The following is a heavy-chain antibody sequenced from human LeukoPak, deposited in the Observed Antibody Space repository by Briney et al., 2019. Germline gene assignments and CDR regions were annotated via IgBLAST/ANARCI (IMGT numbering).Heavy chain of an antibody. CDR2: IFYSGST. V-gene: IGHV4-61*01. CDR3: ARDPGVTTGTYYFDS. Sequence: PSETLSLTCTVSGASVISGSYYWTWIRQPPGKGLEWIGYIFYSGSTNYNPSLESRVTIDTSKNQFSLKLTSVTAADTAVYYCARDPGVTTGTYYFDSWGQGSLVTVSS. J-gene: IGHJ4*02. D-gene: IGHD1-1*01. CDR1: GASVISGSYY.